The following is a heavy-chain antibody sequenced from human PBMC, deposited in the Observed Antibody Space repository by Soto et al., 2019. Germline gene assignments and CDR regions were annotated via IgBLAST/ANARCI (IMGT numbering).Heavy chain of an antibody. CDR3: ARVFDTYYFDS. CDR1: GFTLSSYW. V-gene: IGHV3-7*01. CDR2: IRRDGSEK. D-gene: IGHD3-9*01. J-gene: IGHJ4*02. Sequence: GGSLRLSCAASGFTLSSYWMSWVRQAPGKRLEWVANIRRDGSEKYYVGSVKGRFTISRDNAKNSLYLQMNSLRVEDTAVYYCARVFDTYYFDSWGQGNMVTV.